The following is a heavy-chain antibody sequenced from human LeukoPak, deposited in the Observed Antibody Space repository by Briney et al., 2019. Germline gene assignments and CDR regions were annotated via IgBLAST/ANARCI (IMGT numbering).Heavy chain of an antibody. CDR1: GGSISSNNW. V-gene: IGHV4-4*02. D-gene: IGHD2-21*01. J-gene: IGHJ4*02. Sequence: PSGTLSLTCDVSGGSISSNNWWNWVRQPPGKGLEWIGEIYHSGSTNYNPSLKSRVTISVDKSKNQFSLKLSSVTAADTAVYYCARSLPYYGGNYYLDYWGQGTLVTVSS. CDR3: ARSLPYYGGNYYLDY. CDR2: IYHSGST.